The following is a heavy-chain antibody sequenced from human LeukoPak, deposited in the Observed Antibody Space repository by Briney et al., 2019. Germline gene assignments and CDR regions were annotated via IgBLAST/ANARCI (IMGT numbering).Heavy chain of an antibody. J-gene: IGHJ4*02. V-gene: IGHV3-23*01. CDR2: ISGSADNT. Sequence: GGSLRLSCTASGFTLSSYAMSWVRQAPGEGLEWVSTISGSADNTNYAEAVKGRFTISRDNSKNTMYLQMNSLRAEDTAVYYCAKQGFGCWGQGTLVTVSS. CDR1: GFTLSSYA. CDR3: AKQGFGC.